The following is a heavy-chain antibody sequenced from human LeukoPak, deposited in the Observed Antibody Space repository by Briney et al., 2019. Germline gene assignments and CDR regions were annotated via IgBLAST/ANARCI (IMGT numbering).Heavy chain of an antibody. CDR1: GFTFSDYY. J-gene: IGHJ5*02. CDR3: ARRGYYGSGSYYDWFDP. CDR2: ISSSGSTI. D-gene: IGHD3-10*01. V-gene: IGHV3-11*01. Sequence: RGSLRLSCAASGFTFSDYYMSWIRQAPGKGLEWVSNISSSGSTIYYADSVKGRFTISRDNAKNSLYLQMNSLRAEDTAVYYCARRGYYGSGSYYDWFDPWGQGTLVTVSS.